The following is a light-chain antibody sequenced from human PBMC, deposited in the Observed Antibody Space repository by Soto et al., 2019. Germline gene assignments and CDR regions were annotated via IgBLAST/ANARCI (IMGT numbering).Light chain of an antibody. Sequence: EFLLTHSPATLSLSPGEMATLSCRASQSVSSYLAWYQQKPGQAPRLLIYDASNRATGIPARFSGTGSGTDFTLTINNLEPEDFAVYYCQGRTNWSIAFGRGTLLEI. CDR3: QGRTNWSIA. V-gene: IGKV3-11*01. J-gene: IGKJ5*01. CDR2: DAS. CDR1: QSVSSY.